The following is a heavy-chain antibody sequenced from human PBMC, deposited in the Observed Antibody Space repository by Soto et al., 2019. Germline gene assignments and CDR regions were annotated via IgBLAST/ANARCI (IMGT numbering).Heavy chain of an antibody. Sequence: PSETLSLTCAVYGGSFSGYYWSWIRQPPGKGLEWIGEINHSGSTNYNPSLKSRVTISVDTSKNQFSLKLSSVTAADTAVYYCARARNYYDSSGYYRDDFDYCGQGPLVTVSS. CDR2: INHSGST. CDR1: GGSFSGYY. J-gene: IGHJ4*02. CDR3: ARARNYYDSSGYYRDDFDY. V-gene: IGHV4-34*01. D-gene: IGHD3-22*01.